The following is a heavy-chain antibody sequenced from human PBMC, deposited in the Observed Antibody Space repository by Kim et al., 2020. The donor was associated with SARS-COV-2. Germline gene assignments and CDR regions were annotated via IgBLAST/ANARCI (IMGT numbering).Heavy chain of an antibody. CDR1: GGSISSSSYY. Sequence: SETLSLTCTVSGGSISSSSYYWGWIRQPPGKGLEWIRCIYYSGSTYYNPSLKSRVTISVDTSKNQFSLKLSSVTAADTAVYYCARLDYYDSSGYYPDYWGQGTLVTVSS. D-gene: IGHD3-22*01. V-gene: IGHV4-39*01. J-gene: IGHJ4*02. CDR3: ARLDYYDSSGYYPDY. CDR2: IYYSGST.